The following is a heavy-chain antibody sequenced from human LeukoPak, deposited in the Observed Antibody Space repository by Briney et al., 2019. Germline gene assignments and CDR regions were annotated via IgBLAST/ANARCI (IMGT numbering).Heavy chain of an antibody. J-gene: IGHJ3*02. Sequence: SETLSLTCAVSGGSISASNWWNWVRQAPGKGLEWIGEIYHSGSTNYNTSLKSRVTISVDKSKNQFSLNLNSVTVADTAVYYCARKTYDSTGLTPHPGVFDIWGQRTMVTVSS. CDR1: GGSISASNW. CDR3: ARKTYDSTGLTPHPGVFDI. D-gene: IGHD3-22*01. V-gene: IGHV4-4*02. CDR2: IYHSGST.